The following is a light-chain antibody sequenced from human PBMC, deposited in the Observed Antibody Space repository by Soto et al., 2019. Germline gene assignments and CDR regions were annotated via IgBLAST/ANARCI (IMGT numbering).Light chain of an antibody. V-gene: IGKV3-15*01. CDR1: ESVSTT. CDR2: GAS. J-gene: IGKJ4*01. Sequence: EIVMTQSPATLSVSPGERATLSCRASESVSTTLAWYQQKPGQAPRVLIYGASTRATGIPARFSGSGSGTEFTLSISRLESEDSAVYCCHQYNNWPPAFGGGTKVEIK. CDR3: HQYNNWPPA.